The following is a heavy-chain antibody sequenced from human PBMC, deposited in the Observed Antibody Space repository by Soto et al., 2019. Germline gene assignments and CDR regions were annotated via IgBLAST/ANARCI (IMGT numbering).Heavy chain of an antibody. CDR3: ARGPGSSYPDYYFDY. CDR1: GYTFTSYC. J-gene: IGHJ4*02. Sequence: ASVKVSCKASGYTFTSYCISWVRQAPGQGLEWMGWISAYNGNTNYAQKLQGRVTMTTDTSTSTAYMELRSLRSDDTAVYYCARGPGSSYPDYYFDYWGQGTLVTAPQ. CDR2: ISAYNGNT. V-gene: IGHV1-18*04. D-gene: IGHD1-26*01.